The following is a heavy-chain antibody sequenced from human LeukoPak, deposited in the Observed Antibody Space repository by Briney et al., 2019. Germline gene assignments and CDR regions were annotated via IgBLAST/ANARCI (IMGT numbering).Heavy chain of an antibody. Sequence: SETLSLTCTVSGGSISSGSYYWSWIRQPAGKGLEWIGRVYTSGSTNYNPSLKSRITISIDTSQNHFSLKLSSVTAADTAVYYSARSGFYYGSGSYLDSWGQGTLVIVSS. CDR1: GGSISSGSYY. CDR3: ARSGFYYGSGSYLDS. CDR2: VYTSGST. D-gene: IGHD3-10*01. J-gene: IGHJ4*02. V-gene: IGHV4-61*02.